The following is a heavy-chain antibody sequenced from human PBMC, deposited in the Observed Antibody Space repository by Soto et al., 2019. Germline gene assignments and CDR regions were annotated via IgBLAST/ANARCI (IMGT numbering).Heavy chain of an antibody. CDR2: IYHSGST. D-gene: IGHD6-13*01. Sequence: SETLSLTCAVSSGSISSSNWWSWVRQPPGKGLEWIGEIYHSGSTNYNPSLKSRVTISVDKSKNQFSLKLSSVTAADTGVYYCARPNIAAKYGQQLAQGYFDYWGQGTLVTVSS. J-gene: IGHJ4*02. CDR3: ARPNIAAKYGQQLAQGYFDY. V-gene: IGHV4-4*02. CDR1: SGSISSSNW.